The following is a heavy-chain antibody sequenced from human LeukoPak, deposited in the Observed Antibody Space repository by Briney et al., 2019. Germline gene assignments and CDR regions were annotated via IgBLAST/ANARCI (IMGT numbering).Heavy chain of an antibody. CDR1: GGSISSYY. CDR2: IHSSGST. Sequence: SETLSLTCTVSGGSISSYYWSWIRQPAGKGLEWIGRIHSSGSTTYNPSLKSRVTMSVDTSKNQFSLKVTSVTAADTAVYYCARDSGTTGEVKFDPWGQGILVTVSS. V-gene: IGHV4-4*07. CDR3: ARDSGTTGEVKFDP. D-gene: IGHD3-10*01. J-gene: IGHJ5*02.